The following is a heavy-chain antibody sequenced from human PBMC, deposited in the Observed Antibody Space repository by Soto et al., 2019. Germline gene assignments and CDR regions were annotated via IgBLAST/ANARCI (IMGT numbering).Heavy chain of an antibody. CDR3: ARDRTYASGWYNKTTYTLDV. CDR1: GYPFVNYA. D-gene: IGHD6-19*01. CDR2: ITVGNGNS. J-gene: IGHJ6*02. Sequence: XAVKVACKASGYPFVNYAMHWVRQAPGQRLEWVGWITVGNGNSRYSENLRGRVAFTRDTSASTAYMELSSLRSEDTSVYYCARDRTYASGWYNKTTYTLDVCGQRTTVTVSS. V-gene: IGHV1-3*01.